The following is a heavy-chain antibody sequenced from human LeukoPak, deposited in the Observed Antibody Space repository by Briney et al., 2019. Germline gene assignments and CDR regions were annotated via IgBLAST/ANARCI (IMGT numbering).Heavy chain of an antibody. J-gene: IGHJ3*02. CDR1: GFIFSNYG. V-gene: IGHV3-30*03. CDR3: ARDRFRRDGYNYGRDGALDI. CDR2: ISYDGSRK. D-gene: IGHD5-24*01. Sequence: PGGSLRLSCAASGFIFSNYGIHWVRQAPGKGLEWVAMISYDGSRKYYADSVKGRFTISRDNSKNTLYLQMNSLRAEDTAVYYCARDRFRRDGYNYGRDGALDIWGQGTMVTVSS.